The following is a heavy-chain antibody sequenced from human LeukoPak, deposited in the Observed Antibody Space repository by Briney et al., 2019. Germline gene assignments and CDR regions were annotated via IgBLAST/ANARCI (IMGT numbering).Heavy chain of an antibody. CDR3: ASAQGSSWYYFDY. V-gene: IGHV4-59*01. CDR1: CGSISSYY. J-gene: IGHJ4*02. D-gene: IGHD6-13*01. Sequence: PSETLSLTCTVSCGSISSYYWSWIRQPPGKGLEWMGCMYYSESTNYNPSLKSRVTISVDTSKNQFSLKLSSVTAADTAVYYCASAQGSSWYYFDYWGQGTLVTVSS. CDR2: MYYSEST.